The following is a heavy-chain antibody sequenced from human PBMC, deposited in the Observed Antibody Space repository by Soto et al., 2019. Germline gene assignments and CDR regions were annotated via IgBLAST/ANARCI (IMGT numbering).Heavy chain of an antibody. D-gene: IGHD3-3*01. J-gene: IGHJ6*02. CDR1: GFTFSSYA. Sequence: GGSLRLSCAASGFTFSSYAMSWVRQAPGKGLEWVSAISGSGGSTYYADSVKGRFTISRDNSKNTLYLQMNSLRAEDTAVYYCAKDRITIFGVSKRGGMDVWGQGTTVTVSS. CDR3: AKDRITIFGVSKRGGMDV. V-gene: IGHV3-23*01. CDR2: ISGSGGST.